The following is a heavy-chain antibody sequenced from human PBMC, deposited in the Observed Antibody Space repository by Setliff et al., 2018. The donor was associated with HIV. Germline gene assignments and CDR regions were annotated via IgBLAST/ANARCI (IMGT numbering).Heavy chain of an antibody. Sequence: EGSLRLSCAASGFIFSSYSMNWVRQAPGKGLEWVSVISGSGGSTYYADSVEGRFTISRDNSKNTLYLQMNSLRAEDTAVYYCASSNVVVVTASVSDAFDIWGQGTMVTVSS. D-gene: IGHD2-21*02. V-gene: IGHV3-23*01. CDR1: GFIFSSYS. CDR3: ASSNVVVVTASVSDAFDI. J-gene: IGHJ3*02. CDR2: ISGSGGST.